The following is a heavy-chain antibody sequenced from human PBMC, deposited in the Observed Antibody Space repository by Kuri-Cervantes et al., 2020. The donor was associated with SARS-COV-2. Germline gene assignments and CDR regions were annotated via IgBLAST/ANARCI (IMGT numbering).Heavy chain of an antibody. CDR1: GFTFTSSA. CDR2: IVVGSGNT. CDR3: ARDLGGSGVMDV. D-gene: IGHD3-10*01. Sequence: SVKVSCKASGFTFTSSAMQWVRQARGQRLEWIGWIVVGSGNTNYAQKFQERVTITRDMSTSTAYMELSSLRSEDTAVYYCARDLGGSGVMDVWGQGTTVTVSS. V-gene: IGHV1-58*02. J-gene: IGHJ6*02.